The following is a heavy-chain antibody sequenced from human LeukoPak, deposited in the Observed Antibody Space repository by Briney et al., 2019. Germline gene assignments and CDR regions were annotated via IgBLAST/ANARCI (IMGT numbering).Heavy chain of an antibody. J-gene: IGHJ3*02. CDR3: ARGRARWLQFDAFDI. Sequence: SQTLSLTCTVSGGSISSGGYYWSWIRQHPGKGLEWIGYIYYSGSTYYNPSLKSRVTISVDTSKNQFSLKLSSVTAADTAVYYCARGRARWLQFDAFDIWGQGTMVTVSS. V-gene: IGHV4-31*03. D-gene: IGHD5-24*01. CDR2: IYYSGST. CDR1: GGSISSGGYY.